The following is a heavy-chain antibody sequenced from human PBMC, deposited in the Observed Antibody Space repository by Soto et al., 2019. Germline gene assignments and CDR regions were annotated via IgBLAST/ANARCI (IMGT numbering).Heavy chain of an antibody. J-gene: IGHJ4*02. Sequence: QVQLVQSGAEVKKPGSSVKVSCKASGGTFSSYTISWVRQAPGQGLEWMGRIIPILGIANYAQKFQGRVTITADKSTSTAYMELSSLRSEDTAVYYCARGPRGWELPYYFDYWGQGTLVTVSS. CDR1: GGTFSSYT. CDR3: ARGPRGWELPYYFDY. D-gene: IGHD1-26*01. V-gene: IGHV1-69*02. CDR2: IIPILGIA.